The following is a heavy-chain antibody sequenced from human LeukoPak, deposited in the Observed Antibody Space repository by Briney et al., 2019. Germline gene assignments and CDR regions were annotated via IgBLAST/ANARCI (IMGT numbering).Heavy chain of an antibody. J-gene: IGHJ4*02. CDR3: ARESGSGWRRKFDY. V-gene: IGHV4-59*01. D-gene: IGHD6-19*01. CDR1: GGSISSYC. CDR2: IYYSGST. Sequence: SETLSLTCTVSGGSISSYCWSWIRQPPGKGLEWIGYIYYSGSTNYNPSLKSRVTISVDTSKNQFSLKLSSVTAADTAVYYCARESGSGWRRKFDYWGQGTLVTVSS.